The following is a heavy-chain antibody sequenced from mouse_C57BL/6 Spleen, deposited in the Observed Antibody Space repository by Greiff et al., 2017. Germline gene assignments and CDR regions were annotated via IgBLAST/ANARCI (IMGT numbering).Heavy chain of an antibody. V-gene: IGHV1-54*01. J-gene: IGHJ2*01. D-gene: IGHD3-3*01. CDR3: ARKGWADY. CDR1: GYAFTNYL. Sequence: VHLVESGAELVRPGTSVKVSCKASGYAFTNYLIEWVKQRPGQGLEWIGVINPGSGGTNYNEKFKGKATLTADKSSSTAYMQLSSLTSEDSAVYFGARKGWADYWGQGTTLTVSS. CDR2: INPGSGGT.